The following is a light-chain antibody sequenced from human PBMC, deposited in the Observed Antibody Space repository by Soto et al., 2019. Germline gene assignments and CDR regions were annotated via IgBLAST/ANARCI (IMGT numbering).Light chain of an antibody. CDR1: QSVSSN. Sequence: EIVLTQSPGTLSLSPGERATLSCRASQSVSSNLAWYQQKPGQAPRLLIYGASTRATGIPARFSGSGSGTEFTLTISRLEPEDFAVYYCQQYGSSAWTFGQGTKVDI. V-gene: IGKV3-20*01. CDR3: QQYGSSAWT. J-gene: IGKJ1*01. CDR2: GAS.